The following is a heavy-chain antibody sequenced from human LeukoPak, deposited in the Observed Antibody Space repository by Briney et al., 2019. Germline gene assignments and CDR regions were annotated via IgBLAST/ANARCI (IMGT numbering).Heavy chain of an antibody. V-gene: IGHV4-59*01. CDR1: GGSISNYY. Sequence: PSETLSLTCTVPGGSISNYYWSWIRQPPGKGLEWIGYIYYSGSTNYNPSLKSRVTISVDTSKNQFSLKLSSVTAADTAVYYCARAHYYDSSGYLVRHWFDPWGQGTLVTVSS. CDR2: IYYSGST. CDR3: ARAHYYDSSGYLVRHWFDP. J-gene: IGHJ5*02. D-gene: IGHD3-22*01.